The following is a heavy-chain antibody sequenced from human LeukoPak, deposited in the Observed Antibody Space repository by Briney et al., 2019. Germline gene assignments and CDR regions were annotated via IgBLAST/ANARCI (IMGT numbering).Heavy chain of an antibody. CDR2: IYYSGST. V-gene: IGHV4-39*07. CDR1: GFTFSSYE. Sequence: GSLRLSCAASGFTFSSYEMNWVRQPPGKGLEWIGSIYYSGSTYYNPSLKSRVTISVDTSKNQFSLKLSSVTAADTAVYYCARDQSWFGESVFDYWGQGTMVTVSS. D-gene: IGHD3-10*01. J-gene: IGHJ4*03. CDR3: ARDQSWFGESVFDY.